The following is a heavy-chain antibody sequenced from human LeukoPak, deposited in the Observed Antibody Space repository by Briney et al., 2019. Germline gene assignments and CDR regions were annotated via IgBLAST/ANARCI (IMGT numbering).Heavy chain of an antibody. Sequence: GGSLRLSCAASGFTFSSYSMNWVRQAPGKGLEWVSSISSSSSYIYYADSVKGRFTISRDNAKNSLYLQMNSLRAEDTAGYYCARDARQQLVERFDYWGQGTLVTVSS. CDR1: GFTFSSYS. CDR2: ISSSSSYI. CDR3: ARDARQQLVERFDY. D-gene: IGHD6-13*01. V-gene: IGHV3-21*04. J-gene: IGHJ4*02.